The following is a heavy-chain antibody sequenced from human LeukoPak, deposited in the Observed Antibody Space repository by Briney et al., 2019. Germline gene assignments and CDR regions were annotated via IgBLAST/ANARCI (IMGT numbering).Heavy chain of an antibody. CDR3: ARARPSMWIDY. CDR2: ISYDASDK. Sequence: QAGGSLRLSCAASGFTFSSYAMYWVRQAPGKGLEWVAVISYDASDKFYADSVKCRFTISRDSSKNTRYLQMNTLRPEDTAVYYCARARPSMWIDYWGQGTLVTVSS. CDR1: GFTFSSYA. J-gene: IGHJ4*02. V-gene: IGHV3-30*04. D-gene: IGHD5-12*01.